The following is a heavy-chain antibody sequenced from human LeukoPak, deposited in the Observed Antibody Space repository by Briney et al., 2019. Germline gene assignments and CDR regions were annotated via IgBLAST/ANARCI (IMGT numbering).Heavy chain of an antibody. V-gene: IGHV3-7*03. D-gene: IGHD3-3*01. CDR1: GFTFSSYW. CDR2: IKQDGSEK. Sequence: GSLRLSCAASGFTFSSYWMSWVRQAPGKGLEWVANIKQDGSEKYYVDSVKGRFTISRDNAKNSLYLQMNSLRAEDTAVYYCASGTYYDFWSGYYTFDYWGQGTLVTVSS. CDR3: ASGTYYDFWSGYYTFDY. J-gene: IGHJ4*02.